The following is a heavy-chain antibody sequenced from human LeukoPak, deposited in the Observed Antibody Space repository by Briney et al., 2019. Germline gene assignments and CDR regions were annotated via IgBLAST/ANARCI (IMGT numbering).Heavy chain of an antibody. J-gene: IGHJ4*02. CDR3: ARASYYDFWSGYYTVDY. CDR1: GGSISSSNW. CDR2: IYYSGST. D-gene: IGHD3-3*01. Sequence: SETLSLTCAVSGGSISSSNWWSWVRQPPGKGLEWIGYIYYSGSTYYNPSLKSRVTISEDTSKNQFSLKLSSVTAADTAVYYCARASYYDFWSGYYTVDYWGQGTLVTVSS. V-gene: IGHV4-4*02.